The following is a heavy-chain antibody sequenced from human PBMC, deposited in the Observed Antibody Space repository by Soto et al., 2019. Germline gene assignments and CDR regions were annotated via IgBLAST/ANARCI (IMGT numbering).Heavy chain of an antibody. CDR2: IYYSGST. Sequence: QLQLQESGPGLVKPSETLSLTCTVSGGSISSSSYYWGWIRQPPGKGLEWIGSIYYSGSTYYNPSLKSRVTISVDTSKNQFSLKLSSVTAADTAVYYCARFSLSWGHWFDPWGQGTLVTVSS. J-gene: IGHJ5*02. D-gene: IGHD3-16*01. CDR1: GGSISSSSYY. V-gene: IGHV4-39*01. CDR3: ARFSLSWGHWFDP.